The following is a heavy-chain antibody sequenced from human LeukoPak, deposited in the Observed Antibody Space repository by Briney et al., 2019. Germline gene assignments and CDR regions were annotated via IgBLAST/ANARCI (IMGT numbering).Heavy chain of an antibody. J-gene: IGHJ4*02. D-gene: IGHD3-16*01. CDR2: ILPIVGIT. CDR3: ARARWRITALFDY. V-gene: IGHV1-69*10. Sequence: ASVKVSCKASGDSFTNYAIAWVRQAPAEGLEWMGAILPIVGITTYAQKFQARVTLTADKSTSTVYLEMSSVRAEDTAVYYCARARWRITALFDYWGQGTLVTVSS. CDR1: GDSFTNYA.